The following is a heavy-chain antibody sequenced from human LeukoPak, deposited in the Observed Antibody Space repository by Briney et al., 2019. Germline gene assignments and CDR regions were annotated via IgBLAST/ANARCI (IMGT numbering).Heavy chain of an antibody. J-gene: IGHJ4*02. CDR3: AEDGYCSGGSCPDYYDSSGLDY. Sequence: GGSLRLSCAASGFTFSSYAMSWVRQAPGKGLEWVSAISGSGGSTYYADSVKGRFTISRDNSKNTLYLQMNSLRAEDTAVYYCAEDGYCSGGSCPDYYDSSGLDYWGQGTLVTVSS. V-gene: IGHV3-23*01. CDR1: GFTFSSYA. CDR2: ISGSGGST. D-gene: IGHD2-15*01.